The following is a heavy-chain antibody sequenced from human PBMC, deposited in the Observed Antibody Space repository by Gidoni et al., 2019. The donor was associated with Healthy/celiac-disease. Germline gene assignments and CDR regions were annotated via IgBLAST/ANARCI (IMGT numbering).Heavy chain of an antibody. CDR1: GFTFSGYA. Sequence: EVQLVESGGGLVQPGGSLRLSCAASGFTFSGYAMHWVRQAPGKGLEYVSAISSDGGSTDYANSVKGRFTISRDNSKNTVCLQMGSLRAEDMAVYYCARETDYYGVDVWGQGTTVTVSS. CDR3: ARETDYYGVDV. J-gene: IGHJ6*02. CDR2: ISSDGGST. V-gene: IGHV3-64*01.